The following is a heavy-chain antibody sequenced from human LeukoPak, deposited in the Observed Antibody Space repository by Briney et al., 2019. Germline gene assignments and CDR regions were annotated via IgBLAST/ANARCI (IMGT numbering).Heavy chain of an antibody. D-gene: IGHD3-10*01. J-gene: IGHJ4*02. CDR3: ARDSDYYGSGSYFLRSPVDY. CDR2: IIPILGIA. Sequence: RASVKVSCKASGGTFSSYAISWVRQAPGQGLEWMGRIIPILGIANYAQKLQGRVTMTTDTSTSTAYMELRSLRPDDTAVYYCARDSDYYGSGSYFLRSPVDYWGQGTLVTVSS. V-gene: IGHV1-69*04. CDR1: GGTFSSYA.